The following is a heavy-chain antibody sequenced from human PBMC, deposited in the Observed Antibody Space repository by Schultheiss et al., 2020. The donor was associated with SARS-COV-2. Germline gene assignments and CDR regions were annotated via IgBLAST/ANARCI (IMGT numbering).Heavy chain of an antibody. CDR1: GFTFSSYW. V-gene: IGHV3-74*01. Sequence: GGSLRLSCAASGFTFSSYWMHWVRQAPGKGLVWVSSISGSGGRTYYADSVKGRFTISRDNAKNTLYLQMNSLRAEDTAVYYCARTLGGDCYFGFDPWGQGTLVTVSS. D-gene: IGHD2-21*02. CDR2: ISGSGGRT. J-gene: IGHJ5*02. CDR3: ARTLGGDCYFGFDP.